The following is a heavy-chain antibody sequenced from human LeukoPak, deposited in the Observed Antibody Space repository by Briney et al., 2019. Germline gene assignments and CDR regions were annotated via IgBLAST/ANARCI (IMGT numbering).Heavy chain of an antibody. CDR3: ARVSEDYSSGWYEEYFQY. J-gene: IGHJ1*01. CDR2: IWYDGSKK. CDR1: GFTLRTYG. D-gene: IGHD6-19*01. V-gene: IGHV3-33*08. Sequence: GGSLRLSCAASGFTLRTYGMHWVRQAPAQGLEWVAVIWYDGSKKNYADSVKGRFTISRDNSKNTLNLQMTSLRAEDTAVYYCARVSEDYSSGWYEEYFQYWGQGTLVIVSS.